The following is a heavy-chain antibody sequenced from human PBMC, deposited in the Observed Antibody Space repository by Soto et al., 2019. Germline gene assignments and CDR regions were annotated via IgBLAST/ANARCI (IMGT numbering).Heavy chain of an antibody. CDR3: ARGYYDSSGPGVAFDI. Sequence: PSETLSLTCSVYGGSFSGYYWSWIRQPPGRGLEWIGEINHSGSTKTNPSLKSRVTISVDMSKKQFSLNLSSLTAADTAAYFCARGYYDSSGPGVAFDIWGPGTMVTVS. CDR1: GGSFSGYY. J-gene: IGHJ3*02. D-gene: IGHD3-22*01. V-gene: IGHV4-34*01. CDR2: INHSGST.